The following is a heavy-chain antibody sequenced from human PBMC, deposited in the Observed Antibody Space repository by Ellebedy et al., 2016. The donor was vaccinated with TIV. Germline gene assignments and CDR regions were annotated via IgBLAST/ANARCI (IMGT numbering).Heavy chain of an antibody. Sequence: GGSLRLSCRGSGYNFTTYSIAWVRQMPGKGLEWMGIFYPHDSDSRYSPSFQGHVSISADRSISTAYLQWSTLKASDTAIYYCARRGLFGGWYADWGQGTLVTVSS. CDR2: FYPHDSDS. V-gene: IGHV5-51*01. CDR1: GYNFTTYS. J-gene: IGHJ4*02. CDR3: ARRGLFGGWYAD. D-gene: IGHD6-19*01.